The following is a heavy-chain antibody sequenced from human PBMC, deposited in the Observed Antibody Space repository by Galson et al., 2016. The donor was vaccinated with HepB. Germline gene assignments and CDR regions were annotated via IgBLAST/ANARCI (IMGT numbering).Heavy chain of an antibody. CDR2: TYYRPKWYN. V-gene: IGHV6-1*01. CDR1: GDSVSSNSAA. D-gene: IGHD6-19*01. CDR3: ARDLRETLAGTGYYYYGLDV. J-gene: IGHJ6*02. Sequence: CAISGDSVSSNSAAWNWIRQPPSRGLEWLGRTYYRPKWYNEYAVSVKSRITINPDTSKNQFSLQLTSVTPADTAVYYCARDLRETLAGTGYYYYGLDVWGQGTTVTVSS.